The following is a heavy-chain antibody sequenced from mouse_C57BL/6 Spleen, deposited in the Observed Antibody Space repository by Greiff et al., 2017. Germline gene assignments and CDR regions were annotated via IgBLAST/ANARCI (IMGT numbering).Heavy chain of an antibody. D-gene: IGHD2-3*01. V-gene: IGHV1-55*01. CDR1: GYTFTSYS. CDR2: IYPGSGST. CDR3: ARGWGAMDY. Sequence: VQLQQSGAELVKPGASVKMSCKASGYTFTSYSITWVKQRPGQGLEWIGDIYPGSGSTNYNEKFKSKATLTVDTSSSTAYMQLSSLTSEDSAVYYGARGWGAMDYWGQGTSVTVSS. J-gene: IGHJ4*01.